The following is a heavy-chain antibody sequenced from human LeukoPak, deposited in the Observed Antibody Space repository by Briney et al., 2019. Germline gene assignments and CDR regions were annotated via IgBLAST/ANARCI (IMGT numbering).Heavy chain of an antibody. CDR3: ARDLAARRKPNYFDY. V-gene: IGHV1-2*02. D-gene: IGHD6-6*01. CDR2: INPNSGGT. CDR1: GYTFTGYY. Sequence: VASVKVSCKASGYTFTGYYKHWVRQAPGQGLEWMGWINPNSGGTNYAQKFQGRVTMTRDTSISTAYMELSRLRSDDTAVYYCARDLAARRKPNYFDYWGQGTLVTVSS. J-gene: IGHJ4*02.